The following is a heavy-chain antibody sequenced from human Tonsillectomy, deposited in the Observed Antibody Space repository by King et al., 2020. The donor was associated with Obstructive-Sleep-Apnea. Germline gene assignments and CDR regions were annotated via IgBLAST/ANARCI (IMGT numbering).Heavy chain of an antibody. D-gene: IGHD2-21*02. Sequence: VQLVESGGGVVQPGRSLRLSCAASGFTFSSYGMHWVRQAPGKGLEWVAVIWYDGSNKYYADSVKGRFTISRDNSKNTLYLQMNSLRAEDTAVYYCAGEGDSEAFDIWGQGTMVTVSS. CDR1: GFTFSSYG. V-gene: IGHV3-33*01. J-gene: IGHJ3*02. CDR3: AGEGDSEAFDI. CDR2: IWYDGSNK.